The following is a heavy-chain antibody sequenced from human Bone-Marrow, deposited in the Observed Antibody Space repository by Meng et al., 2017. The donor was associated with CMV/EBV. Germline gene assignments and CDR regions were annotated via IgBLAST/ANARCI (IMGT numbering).Heavy chain of an antibody. CDR3: ATGGYYFDF. Sequence: CTGSGFTFSNAWMNWVRQAPGQGLEWVGRIKSEPDGGATDYAAPVKGRFTISRDDSRNTVYLQVNSLKTEDTAVYYCATGGYYFDFWGRGTLVTVSS. CDR1: GFTFSNAW. CDR2: IKSEPDGGAT. J-gene: IGHJ2*01. D-gene: IGHD2-2*01. V-gene: IGHV3-15*01.